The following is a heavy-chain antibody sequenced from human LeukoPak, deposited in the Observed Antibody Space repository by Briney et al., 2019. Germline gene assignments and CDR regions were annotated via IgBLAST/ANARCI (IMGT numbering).Heavy chain of an antibody. CDR2: TNPNSGNT. D-gene: IGHD2-15*01. CDR3: ARGPPIVVVVAATQVLDY. Sequence: ASVKVSCKVSGYTLTELSMHWVRQAPGQGLEWMGWTNPNSGNTGYAQKFQGRVTITRNTSISTAYMELSSLRSEDTAVYYCARGPPIVVVVAATQVLDYWGQGTLVTVSS. CDR1: GYTLTELS. J-gene: IGHJ4*02. V-gene: IGHV1-8*03.